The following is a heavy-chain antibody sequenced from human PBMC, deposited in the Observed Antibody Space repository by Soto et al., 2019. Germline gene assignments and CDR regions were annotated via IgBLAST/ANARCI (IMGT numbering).Heavy chain of an antibody. CDR1: GGSFSGYY. V-gene: IGHV4-34*01. CDR2: INHSGST. CDR3: ARVHCSGGSCYDY. J-gene: IGHJ4*02. D-gene: IGHD2-15*01. Sequence: SETLSLTCAVYGGSFSGYYWSWIRQPPGKGLEWIGEINHSGSTNYNPSLKSRVTISVDTSKNQFSLKLSSVTAADTAVYYCARVHCSGGSCYDYWGQGTLVTVSS.